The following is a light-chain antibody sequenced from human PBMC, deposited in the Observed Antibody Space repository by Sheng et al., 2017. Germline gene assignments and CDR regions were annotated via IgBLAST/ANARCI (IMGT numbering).Light chain of an antibody. CDR2: KAS. Sequence: DIQMTQSPSTLSASVGDRVTITCRASQSISNWLAWYQQKPGKAPELLIYKASILESGVPSRFSGSGSGTEFTLTISSLQPDDFATYYCQQYNSYSLSFAGGTKVDIK. V-gene: IGKV1-5*03. CDR1: QSISNW. CDR3: QQYNSYSLS. J-gene: IGKJ4*01.